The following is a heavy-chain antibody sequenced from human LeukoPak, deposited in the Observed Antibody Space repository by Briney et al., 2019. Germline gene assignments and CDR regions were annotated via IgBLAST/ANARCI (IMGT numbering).Heavy chain of an antibody. D-gene: IGHD3-3*01. CDR1: GFTFSTYW. CDR3: ARGRYYLDS. Sequence: GGSLRLSCAASGFTFSTYWMHWVRHAPGKGLVWVSRFNSDGRSTHYADSVKGRFTISRDNAKNTRYLQMNSLRAEDTAVYYCARGRYYLDSWGQGTLVTVSS. V-gene: IGHV3-74*01. CDR2: FNSDGRST. J-gene: IGHJ4*02.